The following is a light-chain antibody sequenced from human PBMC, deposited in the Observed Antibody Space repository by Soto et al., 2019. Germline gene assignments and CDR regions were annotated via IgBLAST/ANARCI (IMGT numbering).Light chain of an antibody. Sequence: DIQMTQSPSSLSASVGDRVTITCRASPSVSSYLNWYQQKPGKAPKLLIYSAFSLHRGVPSRFSGSGSGPDFTLTISSLQPEDFATYFCQHSYSTPWTFGQGTKVDIK. CDR3: QHSYSTPWT. CDR1: PSVSSY. J-gene: IGKJ1*01. V-gene: IGKV1-39*01. CDR2: SAF.